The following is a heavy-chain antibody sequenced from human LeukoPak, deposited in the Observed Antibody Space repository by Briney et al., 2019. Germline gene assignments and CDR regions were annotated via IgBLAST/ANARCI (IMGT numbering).Heavy chain of an antibody. J-gene: IGHJ4*02. CDR3: ARAIGSGSYYYYFDY. V-gene: IGHV4-30-2*01. CDR2: IYHSGST. Sequence: SQTPSLTCAVSGGSISSGGYSWSWIRQPPGKGLEWIGYIYHSGSTYYNPSLKSRVTISVDRSKNQFSLKLSSVTAADTAVYYCARAIGSGSYYYYFDYWGQGTLVTVSS. D-gene: IGHD3-10*01. CDR1: GGSISSGGYS.